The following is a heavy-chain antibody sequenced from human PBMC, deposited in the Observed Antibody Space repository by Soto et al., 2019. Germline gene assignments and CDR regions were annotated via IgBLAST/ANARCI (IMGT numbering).Heavy chain of an antibody. CDR3: AKLNYYDSSGYPDY. V-gene: IGHV3-23*01. J-gene: IGHJ4*02. CDR2: ISGSGGST. Sequence: GGSLRLSCAASGFTFSSYAMSWVRQAPGKGLEWVSAISGSGGSTYYADSVKGRFTISRDNSKNTLYLQMNSLRAEDTAVYYCAKLNYYDSSGYPDYWGQGTLVTVSS. D-gene: IGHD3-22*01. CDR1: GFTFSSYA.